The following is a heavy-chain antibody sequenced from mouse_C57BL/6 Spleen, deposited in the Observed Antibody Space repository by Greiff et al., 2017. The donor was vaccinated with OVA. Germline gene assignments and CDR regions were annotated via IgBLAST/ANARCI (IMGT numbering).Heavy chain of an antibody. V-gene: IGHV5-6*01. CDR3: ARPFDGSTIYYAMDY. J-gene: IGHJ4*01. D-gene: IGHD1-1*01. Sequence: EVMLVESGGDLVKPGGSLKLSCAASGFTFSSYGMSWVRQTPDKRLEWVATISSGGSYTYYPDSVKGRFTISRDNAKNTLYLQMSSLKSEDTAMYYCARPFDGSTIYYAMDYWGQGTSVTVSS. CDR2: ISSGGSYT. CDR1: GFTFSSYG.